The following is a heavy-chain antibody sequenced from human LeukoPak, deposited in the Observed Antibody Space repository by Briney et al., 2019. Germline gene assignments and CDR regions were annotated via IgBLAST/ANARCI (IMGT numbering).Heavy chain of an antibody. CDR3: AKLAHNYDTKVDY. CDR2: ISSSGSTI. J-gene: IGHJ4*02. V-gene: IGHV3-11*01. CDR1: GFTFSDYY. D-gene: IGHD3-22*01. Sequence: GGSLRLSCAASGFTFSDYYMSWIRQAPGKGLEWVSYISSSGSTIYYADSVKGRFTISRDNSKNTLYLQMSSLRAEDTAVYYCAKLAHNYDTKVDYWGQGTLVTVSS.